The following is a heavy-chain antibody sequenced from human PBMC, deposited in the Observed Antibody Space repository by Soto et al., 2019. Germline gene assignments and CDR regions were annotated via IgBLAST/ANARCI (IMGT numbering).Heavy chain of an antibody. CDR3: AKDPPWTVGPLAMDV. CDR1: GFTFSTHA. V-gene: IGHV3-23*01. J-gene: IGHJ6*02. CDR2: FSGSGGNI. Sequence: PGGSLRLSCVASGFTFSTHAMSWVRQAPGKGLEWVSTFSGSGGNIYYAESGKGRLTISRDDSKNTLYLQMNSLRVEDTAVYYCAKDPPWTVGPLAMDVWGQGTTVTVSS. D-gene: IGHD2-2*01.